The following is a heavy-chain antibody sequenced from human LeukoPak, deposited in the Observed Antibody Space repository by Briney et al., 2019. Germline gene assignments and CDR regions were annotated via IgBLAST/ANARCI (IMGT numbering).Heavy chain of an antibody. CDR2: ISGSGVTT. J-gene: IGHJ4*02. V-gene: IGHV3-23*01. D-gene: IGHD1-14*01. CDR1: GFIFTNYA. CDR3: AKDRETTASGTFDY. Sequence: TGGSLRLSCAASGFIFTNYAMSWVRQARGKGLEWVSAISGSGVTTYYADSVKGRFTISRDNSNNTLFLQMNSLRAEDTAVYYCAKDRETTASGTFDYWGQGALVTVSS.